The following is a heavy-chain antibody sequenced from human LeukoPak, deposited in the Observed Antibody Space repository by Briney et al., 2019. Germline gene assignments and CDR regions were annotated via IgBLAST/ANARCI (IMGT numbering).Heavy chain of an antibody. CDR3: ARYTSAWYLEF. CDR2: TYYRSKWYS. V-gene: IGHV6-1*01. CDR1: GDSVSSNSAA. D-gene: IGHD6-19*01. J-gene: IGHJ4*02. Sequence: SQTLSLTCAISGDSVSSNSAAWNWLRQSPSRGLEWLGRTYYRSKWYSDYAISVRSRITINPDTSKNQFSLHLNSVTPEDTAVYYCARYTSAWYLEFWGQGTLVTVSS.